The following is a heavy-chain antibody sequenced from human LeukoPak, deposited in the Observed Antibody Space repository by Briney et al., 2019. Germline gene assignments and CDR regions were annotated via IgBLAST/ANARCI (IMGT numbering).Heavy chain of an antibody. CDR2: IYYSGST. CDR3: ARDYYDSSGYYYIPFDY. J-gene: IGHJ4*02. CDR1: GGSISSGDYY. Sequence: SETLSLTCTVSGGSISSGDYYWSWIRQPPGQGLEWIGYIYYSGSTYYNPSLKSRVTISVDTSKNQFSLKLSSVTAADTAVYYCARDYYDSSGYYYIPFDYWGQGTLVTVSS. V-gene: IGHV4-30-4*08. D-gene: IGHD3-22*01.